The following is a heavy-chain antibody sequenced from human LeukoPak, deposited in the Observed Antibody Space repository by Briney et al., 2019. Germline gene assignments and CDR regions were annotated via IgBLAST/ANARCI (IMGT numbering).Heavy chain of an antibody. CDR1: GFTFSSYG. J-gene: IGHJ6*02. CDR2: IKQDGSVK. D-gene: IGHD6-6*01. CDR3: AQDLSTAITSALVLDV. Sequence: GGSLRLSCAASGFTFSSYGMSWGGKAPGKGREWLANIKQDGSVKYYVDSVKGRFTLSRDNVKNVLYLQMTSLRPKDTALYYCAQDLSTAITSALVLDVWGQGTTV. V-gene: IGHV3-7*03.